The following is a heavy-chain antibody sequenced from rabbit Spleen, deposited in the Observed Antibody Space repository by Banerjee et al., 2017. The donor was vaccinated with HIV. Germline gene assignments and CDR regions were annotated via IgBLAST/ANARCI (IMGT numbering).Heavy chain of an antibody. J-gene: IGHJ6*01. Sequence: QEQLVESGGGLVQPQGSLTLTCTASGFSFSSGYDMSWVRQAPGKGLEWIACIATSSSFFTYYASWAKGRFTCSKASSTTVTLQMTSLTAADTATYFCARDTGSSFSTYGMDLWGQGTLVTVS. D-gene: IGHD8-1*01. CDR2: IATSSSFFT. CDR3: ARDTGSSFSTYGMDL. CDR1: GFSFSSGYD. V-gene: IGHV1S45*01.